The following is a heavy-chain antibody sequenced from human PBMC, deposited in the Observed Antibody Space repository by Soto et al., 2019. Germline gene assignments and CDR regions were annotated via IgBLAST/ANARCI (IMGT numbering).Heavy chain of an antibody. Sequence: QVQLVQSGAEVKKPGSSVKVSCKTSGGTFSSYASSWVRQAPGQGLEWMGGIIPIFGTANYAQKFQGRVTITADEFTSTGYMALSSLRSEDTAVYYCAREIVATKVAFDIWGQGTMVTVSS. CDR1: GGTFSSYA. D-gene: IGHD5-12*01. CDR3: AREIVATKVAFDI. J-gene: IGHJ3*02. CDR2: IIPIFGTA. V-gene: IGHV1-69*12.